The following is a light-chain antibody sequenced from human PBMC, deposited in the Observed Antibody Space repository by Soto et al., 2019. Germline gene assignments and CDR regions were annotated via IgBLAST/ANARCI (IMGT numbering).Light chain of an antibody. Sequence: EIVLTQSPGTLSLSPGERATLSCRASQSVSSNYLAWYQQKPGQAPRLLIYGASSRATGIPDRFSGSGSGTDFTLTISRLEPEDFAVYYCQQYGSSPITFGQGTDWRL. V-gene: IGKV3-20*01. CDR2: GAS. CDR1: QSVSSNY. J-gene: IGKJ5*01. CDR3: QQYGSSPIT.